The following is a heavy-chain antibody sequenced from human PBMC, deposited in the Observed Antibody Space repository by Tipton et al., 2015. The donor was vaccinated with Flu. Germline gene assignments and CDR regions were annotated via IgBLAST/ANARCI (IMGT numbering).Heavy chain of an antibody. Sequence: TLSLTCTVSGHSISSGYYWGWIRQPPGKGLEWIGSIYQSGTTYYNPSLKSRVTISVDTSKNQFSLKLSSVAAADTAVYYCARELDYGVFSPYFDYCGQGTLVTVSS. CDR1: GHSISSGYY. CDR2: IYQSGTT. J-gene: IGHJ4*02. D-gene: IGHD4-17*01. V-gene: IGHV4-38-2*02. CDR3: ARELDYGVFSPYFDY.